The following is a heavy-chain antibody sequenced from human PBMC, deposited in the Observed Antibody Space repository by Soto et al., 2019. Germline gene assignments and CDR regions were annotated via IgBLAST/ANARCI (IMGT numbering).Heavy chain of an antibody. CDR2: IYWDDDK. J-gene: IGHJ4*02. CDR1: GFSLSNSGVG. D-gene: IGHD5-18*01. CDR3: ALVDTAMALDY. Sequence: QITWKESGHTLVKPTQTLTLTYTFSGFSLSNSGVGVGWIRQPPGKALEWLALIYWDDDKRYSPSLKSRLTITKDTSKNQVVLTMTNMEPVDTATYYCALVDTAMALDYWGQGTLVTVSS. V-gene: IGHV2-5*02.